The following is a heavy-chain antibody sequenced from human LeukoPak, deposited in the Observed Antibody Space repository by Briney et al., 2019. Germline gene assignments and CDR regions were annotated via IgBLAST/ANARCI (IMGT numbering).Heavy chain of an antibody. CDR1: GYTFTGYY. J-gene: IGHJ4*02. CDR2: INPNSGGT. Sequence: ASVKVSCKASGYTFTGYYMHWVRRAPGQGLEWMGRINPNSGGTNYAQKFQGRVTMTRDTSISTAYMELSRLRSDDTAVYYCARDNGISHMGFDYWGQGTLVTVSS. CDR3: ARDNGISHMGFDY. D-gene: IGHD2-21*01. V-gene: IGHV1-2*06.